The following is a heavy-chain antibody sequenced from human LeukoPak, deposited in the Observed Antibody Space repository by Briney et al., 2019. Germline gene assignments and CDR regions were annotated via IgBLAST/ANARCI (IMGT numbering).Heavy chain of an antibody. J-gene: IGHJ5*02. Sequence: PGGSLRLSCAASGFTFSGFGMHWVRQAPGKGLEWVAFIRYDASNKYYADSVKGRFTISRDNSENTLYLQMNSLRAEDTAVYYCATDVHPGNNWFDPWGQGTLVTVSS. V-gene: IGHV3-30*02. D-gene: IGHD1-1*01. CDR3: ATDVHPGNNWFDP. CDR1: GFTFSGFG. CDR2: IRYDASNK.